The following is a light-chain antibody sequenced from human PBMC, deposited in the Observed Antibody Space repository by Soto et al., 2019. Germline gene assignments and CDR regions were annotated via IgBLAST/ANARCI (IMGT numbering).Light chain of an antibody. CDR3: CSYAGSSSYV. CDR2: TVT. Sequence: QSALTQPRSVSGSPGQSVTISCTGTSSDIGGYNYVSWYQQHPGKAPKLMIYTVTKRPSGVPDHFSGSKSDNTASLTISGLQADDEADYYCCSYAGSSSYVFGTGTKLTVL. V-gene: IGLV2-11*01. J-gene: IGLJ1*01. CDR1: SSDIGGYNY.